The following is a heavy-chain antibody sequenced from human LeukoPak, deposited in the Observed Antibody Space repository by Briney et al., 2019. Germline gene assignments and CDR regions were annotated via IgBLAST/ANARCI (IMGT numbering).Heavy chain of an antibody. Sequence: PSETLSLTCTVSGGSINSSYWSWIRQPPGKGLEWIGYIYYSGSTNYNPSLKSRVTISVDTSKNQFSLKLSSVTAADTAVYYCARGGGYCSGGSCYGAFDIWGQGTMVTVSS. V-gene: IGHV4-59*01. CDR3: ARGGGYCSGGSCYGAFDI. CDR2: IYYSGST. CDR1: GGSINSSY. D-gene: IGHD2-15*01. J-gene: IGHJ3*02.